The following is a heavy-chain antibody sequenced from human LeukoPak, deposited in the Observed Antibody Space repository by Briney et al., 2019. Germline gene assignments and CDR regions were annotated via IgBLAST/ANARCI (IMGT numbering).Heavy chain of an antibody. CDR1: GGSISSYY. CDR3: ARYYGSYNWFDP. CDR2: IYYSGST. D-gene: IGHD3-10*01. Sequence: SETLSLTCTVSGGSISSYYWSWLRQPPGKGLEWIGYIYYSGSTNYNPSLKSRVTISVDTSKNQFSLKLSSVTAADTAVYYCARYYGSYNWFDPWGQGTLVTVSS. J-gene: IGHJ5*02. V-gene: IGHV4-59*01.